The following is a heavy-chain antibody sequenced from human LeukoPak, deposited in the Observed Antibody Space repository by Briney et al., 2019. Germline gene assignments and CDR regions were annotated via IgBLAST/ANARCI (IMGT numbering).Heavy chain of an antibody. Sequence: GGSLRLSCAASGFTFTTYAMSWVRQAPGKGLEWVSAVSNSGVDTYYADSVRGRFTISRDNSRNTVFLQINSLRAEDTAVYYCAKSHSVAQRGYFDYWGQGTLVTVSS. V-gene: IGHV3-23*01. CDR2: VSNSGVDT. D-gene: IGHD4-23*01. J-gene: IGHJ4*02. CDR1: GFTFTTYA. CDR3: AKSHSVAQRGYFDY.